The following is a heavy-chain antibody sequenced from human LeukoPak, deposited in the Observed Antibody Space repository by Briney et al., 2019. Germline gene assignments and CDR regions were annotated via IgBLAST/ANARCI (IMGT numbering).Heavy chain of an antibody. D-gene: IGHD2-8*01. CDR2: FIPLFGSA. V-gene: IGHV1-69*13. CDR3: AKAHGVVLGGGLGGMDV. J-gene: IGHJ6*02. CDR1: GGTFTSFA. Sequence: SVKVSCKGSGGTFTSFAISWVRQALRQGLEWMGGFIPLFGSAKYAQKFQGRVTITADESTRTAYMERCRLRSERTAACYCAKAHGVVLGGGLGGMDVWGQGTTVTVSS.